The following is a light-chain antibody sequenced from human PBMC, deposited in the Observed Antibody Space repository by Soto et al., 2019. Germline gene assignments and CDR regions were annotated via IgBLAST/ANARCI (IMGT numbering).Light chain of an antibody. Sequence: EIVMTQSPATLSVSPGERATLSCRASQSVSSNLAWYQQKPGQAPRLLIYGVSSRATDIPDRFSGSGSGTDFNLTISRLEPEDPAVYLCQQYVSSPTLGQGTKVDIK. V-gene: IGKV3-20*01. J-gene: IGKJ1*01. CDR2: GVS. CDR3: QQYVSSPT. CDR1: QSVSSN.